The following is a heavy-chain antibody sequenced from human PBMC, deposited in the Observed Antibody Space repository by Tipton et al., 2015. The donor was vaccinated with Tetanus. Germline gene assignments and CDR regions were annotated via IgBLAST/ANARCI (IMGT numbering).Heavy chain of an antibody. V-gene: IGHV3-7*01. CDR2: IRQDGSDK. CDR1: GFTFSSYW. D-gene: IGHD6-13*01. CDR3: ARDRGAAALDY. Sequence: AASGFTFSSYWMTWVRQAPGKGLEWVANIRQDGSDKYYVGSVKGRFTISRDNAKNSLHLQMNSLRVEETAVYYCARDRGAAALDYWGQGTLVTVSS. J-gene: IGHJ4*02.